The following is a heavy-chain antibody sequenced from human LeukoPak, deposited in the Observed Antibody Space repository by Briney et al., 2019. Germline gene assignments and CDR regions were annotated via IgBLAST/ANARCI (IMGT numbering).Heavy chain of an antibody. D-gene: IGHD2-15*01. CDR3: AKDETAHIVGGGVY. J-gene: IGHJ4*02. Sequence: GGSMRLSCAASEFSLINAWMSWVRQAPGKGLEWVASINHNGNVNYYVDSVKGRFTISRDNAKNSLYLQMNSLRAEDTALYYCAKDETAHIVGGGVYWGQGTLVTVSS. CDR2: INHNGNVN. V-gene: IGHV3-7*03. CDR1: EFSLINAW.